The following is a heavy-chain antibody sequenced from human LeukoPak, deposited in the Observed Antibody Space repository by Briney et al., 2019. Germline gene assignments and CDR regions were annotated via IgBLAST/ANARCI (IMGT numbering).Heavy chain of an antibody. CDR2: ISHDESNK. V-gene: IGHV3-30-3*01. Sequence: AGGSLRLSCAASGFAFSSYAMHWVRQAPGKGLEWVAVISHDESNKYYADSVKGRFTISREKSKNTLYLQMNSLRAGDTAIYYCAKDHGFGVTWYAVENWGQGTLVTVSS. CDR3: AKDHGFGVTWYAVEN. CDR1: GFAFSSYA. D-gene: IGHD6-13*01. J-gene: IGHJ1*01.